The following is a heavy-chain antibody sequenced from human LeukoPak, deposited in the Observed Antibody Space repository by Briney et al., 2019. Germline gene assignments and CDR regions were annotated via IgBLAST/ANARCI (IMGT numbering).Heavy chain of an antibody. CDR3: ARQPVVAATGQDY. CDR1: GYSFTSYW. CDR2: IDPSDSYT. V-gene: IGHV5-10-1*01. Sequence: GESLRISCKGSGYSFTSYWISWVRQMPGKGLEWMGRIDPSDSYTNYSPSFQRHVTIAADKSIRTAYPQWSSLTASDTAMYYCARQPVVAATGQDYWGQGTLVTVSS. D-gene: IGHD2-15*01. J-gene: IGHJ4*02.